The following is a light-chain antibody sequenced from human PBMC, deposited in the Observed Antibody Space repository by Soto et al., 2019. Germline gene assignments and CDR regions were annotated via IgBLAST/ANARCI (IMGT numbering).Light chain of an antibody. J-gene: IGKJ4*01. V-gene: IGKV1-39*01. CDR3: QQLNSYPLT. CDR1: QSIRRS. CDR2: AAS. Sequence: DIQSTQSPSSLSASVADRVTITCRASQSIRRSLNWYQQKPGKAPNLLIYAASSLQTGVPSRFTGSGSGTEFTLTISSLQPDDSATYYCQQLNSYPLTFGGGTKVDIK.